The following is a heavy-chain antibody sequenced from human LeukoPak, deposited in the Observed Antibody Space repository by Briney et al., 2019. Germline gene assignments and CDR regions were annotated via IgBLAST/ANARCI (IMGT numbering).Heavy chain of an antibody. J-gene: IGHJ4*02. CDR3: ARVPYDSSGYLWI. V-gene: IGHV3-21*01. D-gene: IGHD3-22*01. CDR2: ISSSSSYI. CDR1: GFTFTSNA. Sequence: GGSLRLSCAASGFTFTSNAMSWVRQAPGKGLEWVSSISSSSSYIYYAGSVKGRSTISRDNAKNSLYLQMNSLRAEDTAVYYCARVPYDSSGYLWIWGQGTLVTVSS.